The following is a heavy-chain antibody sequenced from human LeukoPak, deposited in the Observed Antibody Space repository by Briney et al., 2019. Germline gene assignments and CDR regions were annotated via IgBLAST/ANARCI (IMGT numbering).Heavy chain of an antibody. Sequence: ASVKVSCKVSGYTLTELSMHWVRQAPGQGLEWMGWISAYNGNTNYAQKLQGRVTMTTDTSTSTAYMELRSLRSDDTAVYYCARGVVAASYYYYMDVWGKGTTVTVSS. CDR1: GYTLTELS. CDR2: ISAYNGNT. V-gene: IGHV1-18*01. J-gene: IGHJ6*03. D-gene: IGHD2-15*01. CDR3: ARGVVAASYYYYMDV.